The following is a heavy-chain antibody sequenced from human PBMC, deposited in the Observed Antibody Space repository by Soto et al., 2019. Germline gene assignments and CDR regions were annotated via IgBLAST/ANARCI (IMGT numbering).Heavy chain of an antibody. CDR3: ARAFPMIVVVLNGFDP. CDR2: INHSGST. V-gene: IGHV4-34*01. J-gene: IGHJ5*02. D-gene: IGHD3-22*01. Sequence: QVQLQQWGAGLLKPSETLSLTCAVYGGSFSGYYWSWIRQPPGKGLEWIGEINHSGSTNYNPSLKSRVTISVDTSKNQFSLKLSSVTAADTAVYYCARAFPMIVVVLNGFDPWGQGTLVTVSS. CDR1: GGSFSGYY.